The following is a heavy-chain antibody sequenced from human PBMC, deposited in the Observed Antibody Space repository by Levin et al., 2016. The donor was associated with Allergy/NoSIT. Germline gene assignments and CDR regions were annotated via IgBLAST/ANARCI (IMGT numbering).Heavy chain of an antibody. Sequence: WVRQAPGQGLEWMGGIIPIFGTANYAQKFQGRVTITADESTSTAYMELSSLRSEDTAVYYCARENRGVPAAMYYYYYGMDVWGQGTTVTVSS. D-gene: IGHD2-2*01. J-gene: IGHJ6*02. V-gene: IGHV1-69*01. CDR2: IIPIFGTA. CDR3: ARENRGVPAAMYYYYYGMDV.